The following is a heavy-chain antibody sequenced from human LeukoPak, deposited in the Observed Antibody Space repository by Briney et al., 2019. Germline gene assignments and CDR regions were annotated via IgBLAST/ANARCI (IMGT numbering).Heavy chain of an antibody. CDR3: ARSTLWLGY. CDR1: GGSFSGYY. Sequence: PSETLSLTCAAYGGSFSGYYWSWIRQPPGKGLEWIGEINHSGSTNYNPSLKSRVTISVDTSKNQFSLKLSSVTAADTAVYYCARSTLWLGYWGQGTLVTVSS. D-gene: IGHD3-22*01. CDR2: INHSGST. J-gene: IGHJ4*02. V-gene: IGHV4-34*01.